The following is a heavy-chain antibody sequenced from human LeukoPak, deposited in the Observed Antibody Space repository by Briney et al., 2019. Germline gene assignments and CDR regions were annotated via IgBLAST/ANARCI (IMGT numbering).Heavy chain of an antibody. D-gene: IGHD3-22*01. Sequence: GGSLRLSCAASGFTFSTYAMHWVRQAPGKGLEYVSAISSNGGSTYYANSVKGRFTISRDNSKNTLYLQLGSLRAEDMAVYYCARVRSYDTSGNYYFDYWGQGTLVTVS. CDR2: ISSNGGST. CDR1: GFTFSTYA. J-gene: IGHJ4*02. CDR3: ARVRSYDTSGNYYFDY. V-gene: IGHV3-64*01.